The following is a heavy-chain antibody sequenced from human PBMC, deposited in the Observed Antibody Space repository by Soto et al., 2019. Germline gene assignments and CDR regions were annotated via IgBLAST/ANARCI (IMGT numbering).Heavy chain of an antibody. V-gene: IGHV4-4*02. CDR2: IFHDGTA. J-gene: IGHJ4*02. CDR1: GVSLTRGNW. Sequence: PSETLSLTRAVSGVSLTRGNWWTWVRQSPQRGLEYIGEIFHDGTANYYPSFERRVAMSVDTSRNQFSLKLTSVTAADTAVYFCARLVYDTRLNYMYFDFWGPGTLVTVS. D-gene: IGHD3-10*01. CDR3: ARLVYDTRLNYMYFDF.